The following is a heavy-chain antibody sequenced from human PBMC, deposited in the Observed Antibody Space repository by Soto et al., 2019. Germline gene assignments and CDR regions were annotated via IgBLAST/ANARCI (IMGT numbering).Heavy chain of an antibody. V-gene: IGHV1-69*06. D-gene: IGHD6-19*01. CDR3: ARDPFGPSVADDY. CDR2: IIPIFGTA. Sequence: ASVKVSCKASGGTFSSYAISWVRQAPGQGLEWMGGIIPIFGTANYAQKFQGRVTITADKSTSTAYMELSSLRSEDTAVYYCARDPFGPSVADDYWGQGTLVTVSS. J-gene: IGHJ4*02. CDR1: GGTFSSYA.